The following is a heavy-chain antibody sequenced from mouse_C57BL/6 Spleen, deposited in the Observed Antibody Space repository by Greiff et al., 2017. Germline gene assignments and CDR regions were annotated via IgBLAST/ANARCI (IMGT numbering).Heavy chain of an antibody. Sequence: EVNVVESGGGLVQPGESLKLSCESNEYEFPSHDMSWVRKTPEKRLELVAAINSDGGSTYYPDTMERRFIISRDNTKKTLYLQMSSLRSEDTALYYCARRDSNYGGFAYWGQGTLVTVSA. J-gene: IGHJ3*01. CDR1: EYEFPSHD. CDR3: ARRDSNYGGFAY. D-gene: IGHD2-5*01. V-gene: IGHV5-2*01. CDR2: INSDGGST.